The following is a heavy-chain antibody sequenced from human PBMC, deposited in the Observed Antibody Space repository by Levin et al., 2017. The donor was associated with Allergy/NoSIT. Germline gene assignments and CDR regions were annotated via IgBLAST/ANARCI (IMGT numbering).Heavy chain of an antibody. J-gene: IGHJ4*02. CDR1: GGSVSSRSFW. Sequence: SETLSLTCTVSGGSVSSRSFWWGWIRQPPGKGLEWIGSVYYSGTTYYSPSLKSRVFLSLDTSKNHFSLKLSSVTAADTAVYYCAGRSSSSGGYYDYWGQGTLVTVSS. V-gene: IGHV4-39*07. CDR3: AGRSSSSGGYYDY. CDR2: VYYSGTT. D-gene: IGHD6-19*01.